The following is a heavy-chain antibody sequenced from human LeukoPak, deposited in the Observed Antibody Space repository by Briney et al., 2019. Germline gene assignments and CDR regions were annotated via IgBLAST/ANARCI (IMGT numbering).Heavy chain of an antibody. V-gene: IGHV4-31*03. Sequence: SETLSLTCTVSDGSISSGGYYWSWIRQHPGKGLECIGCIQYSGSTYYNASVKSRVSKSLDTSKNHLSLKLRSVTAAETAVYYCARGEVYCSSSTRYSVDPWGQGTLVTVFS. D-gene: IGHD2-2*01. J-gene: IGHJ5*02. CDR3: ARGEVYCSSSTRYSVDP. CDR1: DGSISSGGYY. CDR2: IQYSGST.